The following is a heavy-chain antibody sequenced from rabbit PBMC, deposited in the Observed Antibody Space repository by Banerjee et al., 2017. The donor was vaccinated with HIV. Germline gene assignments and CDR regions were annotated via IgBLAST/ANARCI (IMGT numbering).Heavy chain of an antibody. CDR2: IYAGSSGST. Sequence: QSLEESGGGLVTPGASLTLTCTASGFSFSSNYYMCWVRQAPGKGLEWIACIYAGSSGSTYYTSWAKGRFTISKTSSTTVTLQMTSLTAADTATYFCAREITGISSLWGQGTLVTVS. CDR1: GFSFSSNYY. D-gene: IGHD7-1*01. V-gene: IGHV1S40*01. J-gene: IGHJ3*01. CDR3: AREITGISSL.